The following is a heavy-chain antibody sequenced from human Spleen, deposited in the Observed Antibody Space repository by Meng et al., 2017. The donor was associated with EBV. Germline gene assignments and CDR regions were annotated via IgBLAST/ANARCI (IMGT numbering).Heavy chain of an antibody. CDR1: RGSISLSSY. D-gene: IGHD2-21*02. CDR3: ARDSYSYGDSWFDP. J-gene: IGHJ5*02. V-gene: IGHV4-39*07. CDR2: VFDSGST. Sequence: LPESGHGLVNPSETLLLSCRVSRGSISLSSYWGWIRQPPGKGLEWIGSVFDSGSTFYKSSLRSRLTISVDTSKNQFSLKLSSVTAADTAVYYCARDSYSYGDSWFDPWGQGTLVTISS.